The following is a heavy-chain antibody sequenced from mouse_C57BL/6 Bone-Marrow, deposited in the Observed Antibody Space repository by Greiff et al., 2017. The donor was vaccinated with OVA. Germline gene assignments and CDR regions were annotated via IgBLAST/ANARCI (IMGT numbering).Heavy chain of an antibody. CDR1: GYTFTSYN. Sequence: SGAELVRPWASVKMSCKASGYTFTSYNMHWVKQTPRQGLEWIGAIYPGNGDTSYNQKFKGKATLTVDKSSSTAYMQLSSLTSEVSSVYFCARTLYRCSYWYFDVWGTGTTVTVSS. CDR2: IYPGNGDT. D-gene: IGHD2-14*01. CDR3: ARTLYRCSYWYFDV. J-gene: IGHJ1*03. V-gene: IGHV1-12*01.